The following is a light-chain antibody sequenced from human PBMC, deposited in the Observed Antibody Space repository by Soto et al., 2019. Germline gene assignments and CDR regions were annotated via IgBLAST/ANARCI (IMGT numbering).Light chain of an antibody. CDR2: DAS. CDR1: QSISSW. V-gene: IGKV1-5*01. Sequence: DIQMTQSPSTLSASVGDRVTITCRASQSISSWLAWYQQKPGKAPKLLIYDASSLESGVPSRCSGSGSATELPLTISSLQDDDVSNYYRPQYNSYSTFGPGTKVDIK. CDR3: PQYNSYST. J-gene: IGKJ3*01.